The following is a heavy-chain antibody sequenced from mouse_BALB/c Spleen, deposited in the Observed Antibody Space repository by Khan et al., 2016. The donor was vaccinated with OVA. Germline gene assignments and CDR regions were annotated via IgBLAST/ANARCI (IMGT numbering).Heavy chain of an antibody. V-gene: IGHV3-2*02. CDR3: ARKNHYCYAVDY. D-gene: IGHD1-1*01. Sequence: VQLKESGPGLVKPSQSLSLTCTVTGYSITSNYAWNWIRQFPGNKLEWMGYISYSGSTSYNTSLKSRISITRDTYKNQFFLQLNSVTTEDTATYYCARKNHYCYAVDYWGQGTSVTVSS. J-gene: IGHJ4*01. CDR1: GYSITSNYA. CDR2: ISYSGST.